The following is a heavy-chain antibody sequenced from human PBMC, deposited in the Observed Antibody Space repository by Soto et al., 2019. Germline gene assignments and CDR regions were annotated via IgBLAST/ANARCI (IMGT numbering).Heavy chain of an antibody. V-gene: IGHV3-33*01. CDR1: GFTFSSYG. Sequence: QVQLVESGGGVVQPGRSLRLSCAASGFTFSSYGMHWVRQAPGKGLEWVAVIWYDGSNKYYADSVKGRFTISRDNSKNTLYLQMNSLRAEDTAVYYCARDSMAVAGHRPFYFDYWGQGTLVTVSS. CDR2: IWYDGSNK. D-gene: IGHD6-19*01. CDR3: ARDSMAVAGHRPFYFDY. J-gene: IGHJ4*02.